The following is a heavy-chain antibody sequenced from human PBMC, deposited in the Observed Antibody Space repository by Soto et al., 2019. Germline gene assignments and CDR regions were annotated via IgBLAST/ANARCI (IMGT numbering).Heavy chain of an antibody. CDR1: GGSISSYY. V-gene: IGHV4-59*08. D-gene: IGHD3-3*01. CDR2: IYYSGST. CDR3: ARGGVIFGEYYFDY. Sequence: QVQLQESGPGLVKPSETLSLTCTVSGGSISSYYWSWIRQPPGKGLEWIGYIYYSGSTNYNPSLKSRVTISVDTSKNQFSLKLSSVTAADTAVYYCARGGVIFGEYYFDYWGQGTLVTVSS. J-gene: IGHJ4*02.